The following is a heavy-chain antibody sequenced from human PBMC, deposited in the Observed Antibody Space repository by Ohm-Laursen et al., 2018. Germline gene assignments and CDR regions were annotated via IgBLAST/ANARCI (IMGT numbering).Heavy chain of an antibody. CDR1: GGSISSSSYC. J-gene: IGHJ4*02. D-gene: IGHD2-2*01. CDR2: IYYSGST. V-gene: IGHV4-39*07. CDR3: ARGYCSTASCPKFDS. Sequence: ETLSLTCSVSGGSISSSSYCWGWIRQPPGKGLEWIGNIYYSGSTYYNPSLKSRVTISVDTSKNQLSLKLNSVTAADTAVYYCARGYCSTASCPKFDSWGQGTLVTVSS.